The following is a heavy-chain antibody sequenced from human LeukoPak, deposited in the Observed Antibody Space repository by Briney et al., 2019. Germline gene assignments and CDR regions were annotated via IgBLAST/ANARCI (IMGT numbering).Heavy chain of an antibody. CDR1: GFTFSSYW. CDR2: IKSDGSR. D-gene: IGHD3-22*01. J-gene: IGHJ1*01. Sequence: PGGSLRLSCAASGFTFSSYWMHWVRQAPGKGLVWVSRIKSDGSRNYADSVKGRFTISRDNAKNTLSLQMKSLRAEGTGVYYCARAPSEIGGYYPEYFRHWGQGTLVTVSS. CDR3: ARAPSEIGGYYPEYFRH. V-gene: IGHV3-74*01.